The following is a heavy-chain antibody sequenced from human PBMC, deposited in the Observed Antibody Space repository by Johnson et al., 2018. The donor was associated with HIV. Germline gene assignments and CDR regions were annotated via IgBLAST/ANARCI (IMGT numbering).Heavy chain of an antibody. J-gene: IGHJ3*02. CDR2: ISYDGSNR. Sequence: QVQLVESGGGVVQPGGSLRISCAASGVTFSSYGMHWVRQAPGKGLEWVAVISYDGSNRHYADSVKGRFTISRDNSQDTLYLQMNSLRAEDTSVYYCARIPGSGWEHDAFDIWGQGRMVTVSS. D-gene: IGHD6-19*01. CDR1: GVTFSSYG. V-gene: IGHV3-30*19. CDR3: ARIPGSGWEHDAFDI.